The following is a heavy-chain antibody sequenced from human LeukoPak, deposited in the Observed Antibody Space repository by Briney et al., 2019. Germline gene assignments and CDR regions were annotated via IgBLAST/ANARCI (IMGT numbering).Heavy chain of an antibody. Sequence: PGGSLRLSCAASGFIFSSYGMHWVRQAPGQGLEWVAFIRYDGSDEYYADSVKGRFTVSRDNSKNTLYLQMNGLTGDDTAVYYCAKGPSYYYWYHMDVWGEGATVTVSS. J-gene: IGHJ6*03. V-gene: IGHV3-30*02. CDR1: GFIFSSYG. CDR3: AKGPSYYYWYHMDV. CDR2: IRYDGSDE.